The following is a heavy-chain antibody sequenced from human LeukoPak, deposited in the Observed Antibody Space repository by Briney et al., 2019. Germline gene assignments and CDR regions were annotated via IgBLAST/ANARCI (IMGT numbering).Heavy chain of an antibody. Sequence: GGSLRLSCAASGFTFSNCGMHWVRQAPGKGLEWVSFIPFDGSNKYYADSVKGRFTISRDNSKNTLYLQMNSLRAEDTAVYYCARLSGSYSPFGYWGQGTLVTVSS. CDR2: IPFDGSNK. D-gene: IGHD1-26*01. V-gene: IGHV3-30*02. CDR3: ARLSGSYSPFGY. CDR1: GFTFSNCG. J-gene: IGHJ4*02.